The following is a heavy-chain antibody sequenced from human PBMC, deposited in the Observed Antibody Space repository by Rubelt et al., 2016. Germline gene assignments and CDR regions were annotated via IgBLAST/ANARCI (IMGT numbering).Heavy chain of an antibody. CDR1: GGSFSGYY. CDR3: ARGGGYGPFL. D-gene: IGHD5-12*01. J-gene: IGHJ4*02. Sequence: QVQLQQWGAGLLKPSETLSLTCAVYGGSFSGYYWSWIRQSPGKGLEWIGEINHSGSTNYNPSLKSRVTMSLHPSKNQFSLRLSSVTAAYTAVYYCARGGGYGPFLWGQGTLVTVSS. CDR2: INHSGST. V-gene: IGHV4-34*01.